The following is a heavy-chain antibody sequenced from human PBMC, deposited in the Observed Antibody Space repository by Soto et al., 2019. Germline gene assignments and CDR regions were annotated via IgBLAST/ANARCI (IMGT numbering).Heavy chain of an antibody. V-gene: IGHV4-31*03. CDR3: ARWWSGSRQGFDP. Sequence: QVQLQESGPRLVKPSQTLSLTCTVSGGSISSGDYYWSWIRQHPGKGLEWIGYIYYSGSTYYNPSLKSRVTISVDTSKNQFSLKLSSVTAADTAVYYCARWWSGSRQGFDPWGQGTLVTVS. J-gene: IGHJ5*02. CDR2: IYYSGST. CDR1: GGSISSGDYY. D-gene: IGHD3-3*01.